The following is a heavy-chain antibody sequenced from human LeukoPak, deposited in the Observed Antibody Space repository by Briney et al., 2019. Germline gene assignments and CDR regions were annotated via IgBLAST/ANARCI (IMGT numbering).Heavy chain of an antibody. Sequence: ASVKVSCKASGYTFTGYYMHWVRQAPGQGLEWMGWINPNSGDTNYAQKFQGRVTMTRDTSISTAYMELSRLRSDDTAVYYCARGILTYYDILTGGFWFDPWGQGTLVTVSS. CDR2: INPNSGDT. D-gene: IGHD3-9*01. J-gene: IGHJ5*02. CDR1: GYTFTGYY. CDR3: ARGILTYYDILTGGFWFDP. V-gene: IGHV1-2*02.